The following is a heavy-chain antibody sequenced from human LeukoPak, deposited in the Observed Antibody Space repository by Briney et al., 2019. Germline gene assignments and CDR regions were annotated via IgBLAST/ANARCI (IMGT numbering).Heavy chain of an antibody. D-gene: IGHD3-3*01. CDR2: MSSRSTYI. V-gene: IGHV3-21*01. CDR1: GFVFSDYS. J-gene: IGHJ3*02. CDR3: ARTRESGAFDI. Sequence: GGSLRLSCAASGFVFSDYSMNWVRQAPGKGLEWVSSMSSRSTYIYYADSVKGRFTISRDNAKNSLSLQMNSLRAEDTAIYYCARTRESGAFDIWGQGTMVTVSS.